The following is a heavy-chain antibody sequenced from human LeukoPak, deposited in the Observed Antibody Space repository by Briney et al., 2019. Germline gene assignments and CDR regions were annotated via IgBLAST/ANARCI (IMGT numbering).Heavy chain of an antibody. CDR2: ISGSSSII. CDR3: ARARPYGSGRNWFDP. D-gene: IGHD3-10*01. V-gene: IGHV3-48*04. CDR1: GVTFSDYW. Sequence: GGSLRLSCAASGVTFSDYWLNWVRQAPGKGLEWVSYISGSSSIIYYADSVKGRFTISRDNAKNSLYLQMNSLRAEDTAVYYCARARPYGSGRNWFDPWGQGALVTVSS. J-gene: IGHJ5*02.